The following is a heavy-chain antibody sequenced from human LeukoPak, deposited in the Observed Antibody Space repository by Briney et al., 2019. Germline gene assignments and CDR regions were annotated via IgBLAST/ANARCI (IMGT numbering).Heavy chain of an antibody. Sequence: GASVKVSCKASGYTFTSYGISWVRQAPGQGLEWMGWISAYSGNTNYAQKLQGRVTMTTDTSTSTAYMELRSLRSDDTAVYYCARDHDSFCSGGSCYPTRWWYFDLWGRGTLVTVSS. V-gene: IGHV1-18*01. CDR1: GYTFTSYG. D-gene: IGHD2-15*01. CDR3: ARDHDSFCSGGSCYPTRWWYFDL. J-gene: IGHJ2*01. CDR2: ISAYSGNT.